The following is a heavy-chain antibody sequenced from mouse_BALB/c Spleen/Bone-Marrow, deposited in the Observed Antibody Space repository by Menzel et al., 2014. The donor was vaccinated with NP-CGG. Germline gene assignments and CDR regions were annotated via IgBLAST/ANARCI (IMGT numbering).Heavy chain of an antibody. CDR3: ARRAVRYFDY. J-gene: IGHJ2*01. CDR1: GYTFTSYW. V-gene: IGHV1-7*01. D-gene: IGHD2-13*01. CDR2: INPSTGYT. Sequence: VQLQQSGAELAKLGASVKMSCKASGYTFTSYWMHWVKQRPGQGLEWIGYINPSTGYTEYNQKFKDKATLTADKSSSTAYMQLGSLTSEDSAVYYCARRAVRYFDYWGQGTTLTVSS.